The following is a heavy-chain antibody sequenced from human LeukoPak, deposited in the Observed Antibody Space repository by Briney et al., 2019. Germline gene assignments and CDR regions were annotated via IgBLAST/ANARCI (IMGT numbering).Heavy chain of an antibody. Sequence: SETLSLTCTVSGGSISSSSYYWGWIRQPPGKGLEWIGSIYYSGSTYYNPSLKSRVTISVDTSKNQFSLKLSSVTAADTAVYYCARLTGIRSAFDIWGQGTMVTVSS. J-gene: IGHJ3*02. D-gene: IGHD6-13*01. CDR1: GGSISSSSYY. CDR3: ARLTGIRSAFDI. V-gene: IGHV4-39*01. CDR2: IYYSGST.